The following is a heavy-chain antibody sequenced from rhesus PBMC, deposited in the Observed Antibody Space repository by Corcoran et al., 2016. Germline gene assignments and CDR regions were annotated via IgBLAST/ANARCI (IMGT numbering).Heavy chain of an antibody. J-gene: IGHJ1*01. CDR1: GYSISSGYG. D-gene: IGHD6-25*01. V-gene: IGHV4-127*01. CDR2: IYGGSGST. CDR3: ASLASSGVSFEF. Sequence: QLQLQESGPGLVKPSETLSLTCAVSGYSISSGYGWGWIRQPPGKGLEWIGQIYGGSGSTYYNPSLKSRVTVSKDTSKNQFSLKLSSVTAADTAVYYCASLASSGVSFEFWGQGALVTVSS.